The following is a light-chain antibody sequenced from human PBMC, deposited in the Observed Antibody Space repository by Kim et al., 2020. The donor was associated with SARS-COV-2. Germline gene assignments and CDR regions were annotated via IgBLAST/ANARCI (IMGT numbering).Light chain of an antibody. CDR2: YDS. V-gene: IGLV3-21*04. CDR1: SIGSKS. CDR3: QVWDSSSDHRVV. J-gene: IGLJ2*01. Sequence: PGKAARVSCGGNSIGSKSVHWYQQTSGQAPVLVIYYDSDRPSGIPERFSGSNSGNTATLTISRVEAGDEADYYCQVWDSSSDHRVVFGGGTQLTVL.